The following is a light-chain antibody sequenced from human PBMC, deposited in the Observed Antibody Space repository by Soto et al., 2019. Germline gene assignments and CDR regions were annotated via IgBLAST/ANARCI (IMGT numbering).Light chain of an antibody. CDR3: QKCNRAPHT. J-gene: IGKJ2*01. Sequence: DIQMTQSPSSLSASVGDRVTITCRASQGISNCLAWYQQKPGKVPKLLIYAASTLQSWVPSRVSGSGSETHFTLTISSLEPEDDATYYCQKCNRAPHTCGQGTKLQIK. CDR1: QGISNC. CDR2: AAS. V-gene: IGKV1-27*01.